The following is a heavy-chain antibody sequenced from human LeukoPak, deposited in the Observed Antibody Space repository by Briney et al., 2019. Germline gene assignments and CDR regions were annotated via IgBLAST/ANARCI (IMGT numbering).Heavy chain of an antibody. CDR1: GGSISSGDYY. V-gene: IGHV4-30-4*01. CDR2: IYYSGST. Sequence: SETLSLTCTVSGGSISSGDYYWSWIRQPPGKGLERIGYIYYSGSTYYNPSLKSRVTISVDTSKNQFSLKLSSVTAADTAVYYCARMLGNYCSSTSCSDYWGRGTLVTVSS. CDR3: ARMLGNYCSSTSCSDY. D-gene: IGHD2-2*01. J-gene: IGHJ4*02.